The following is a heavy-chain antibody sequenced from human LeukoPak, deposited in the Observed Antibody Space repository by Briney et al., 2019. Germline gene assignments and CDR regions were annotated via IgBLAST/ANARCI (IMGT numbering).Heavy chain of an antibody. CDR2: INHSGST. V-gene: IGHV4-34*01. Sequence: SEALSLTCAVYGGSFSGYYWSWIRQPPGKGLEWIGEINHSGSTNYNPSLKSRVTISVDTSKNQFSLKLSSVTAADTAVYYCARAQSFGGFDYWGQGTLVTVSS. D-gene: IGHD3-10*01. CDR3: ARAQSFGGFDY. J-gene: IGHJ4*02. CDR1: GGSFSGYY.